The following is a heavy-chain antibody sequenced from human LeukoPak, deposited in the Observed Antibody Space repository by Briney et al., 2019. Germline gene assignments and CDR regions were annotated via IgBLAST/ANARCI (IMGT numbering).Heavy chain of an antibody. J-gene: IGHJ6*03. D-gene: IGHD3-10*01. CDR1: GDSLSSYY. CDR3: ARGLGAGSYYYYYYMDV. CDR2: IYSNGST. V-gene: IGHV4-4*07. Sequence: PSETLSLTCTVSGDSLSSYYWSWIRQPAGQGLEWIGRIYSNGSTNYNPSLKSRVTMSVDTSKNQFSLKLSSVTAADTAVYYCARGLGAGSYYYYYYMDVWGKGTTVTVSS.